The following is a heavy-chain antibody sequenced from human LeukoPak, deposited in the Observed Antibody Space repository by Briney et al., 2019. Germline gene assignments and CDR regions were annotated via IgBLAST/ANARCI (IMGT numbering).Heavy chain of an antibody. CDR3: ARGMGNFDY. CDR2: IYYSGST. CDR1: GGSISSYY. D-gene: IGHD1-26*01. J-gene: IGHJ4*02. V-gene: IGHV4-59*01. Sequence: PSETLSLTCTVSGGSISSYYRSWIRQPPGKGLEWIGYIYYSGSTNYNPSLKSRVTISVDTSKNQFSLKLSSVTAADTAVYYCARGMGNFDYWGQGTLVTVSS.